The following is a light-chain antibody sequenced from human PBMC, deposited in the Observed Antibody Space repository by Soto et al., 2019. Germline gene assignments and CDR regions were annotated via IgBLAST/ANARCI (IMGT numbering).Light chain of an antibody. Sequence: DIQMTQSPSTLSASVGDRVTITCRASQTINNWLAWYQQKPGKAPKILIYDASSLESGVPSRFSGSGSGTEFTLTISSLQPDDFTTYFCQQYNTYPWTFGQGTNVEIK. CDR2: DAS. CDR3: QQYNTYPWT. CDR1: QTINNW. V-gene: IGKV1-5*01. J-gene: IGKJ1*01.